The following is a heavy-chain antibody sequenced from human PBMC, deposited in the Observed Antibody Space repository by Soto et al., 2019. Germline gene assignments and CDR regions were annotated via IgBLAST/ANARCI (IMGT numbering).Heavy chain of an antibody. Sequence: QVQLVQGGGEMKKPGSAVKVSCKASGGIFRYSAFFWVRQAPGQGLEWMGGIIPLLGTTHSAPKFQGRVTFTAYESKNTAYIELSGLKSDYTALYYCTRGQDDRSHSANTYDLDYWGQGTLIIVSS. CDR2: IIPLLGTT. J-gene: IGHJ4*02. CDR3: TRGQDDRSHSANTYDLDY. CDR1: GGIFRYSA. D-gene: IGHD1-26*01. V-gene: IGHV1-69*01.